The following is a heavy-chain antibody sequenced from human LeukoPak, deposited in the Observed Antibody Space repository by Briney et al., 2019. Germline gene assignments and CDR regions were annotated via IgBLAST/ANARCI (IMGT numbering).Heavy chain of an antibody. CDR2: IKRDETER. D-gene: IGHD3-10*02. CDR1: GLFFSTSG. Sequence: PGGSLSLSCTASGLFFSTSGMHWARQAPGKGLEWVAFIKRDETERWILDSVKGRFTISRDNSKNTLYLEMNTLRTEDTAVYYCVRDVLFAVGDSFDIWGQGTMVTVS. V-gene: IGHV3-30*19. J-gene: IGHJ3*02. CDR3: VRDVLFAVGDSFDI.